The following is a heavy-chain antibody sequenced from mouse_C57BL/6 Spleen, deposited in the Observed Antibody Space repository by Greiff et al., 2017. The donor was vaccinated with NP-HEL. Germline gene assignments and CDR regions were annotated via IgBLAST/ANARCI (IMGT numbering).Heavy chain of an antibody. CDR1: GYTFTSYW. D-gene: IGHD1-1*01. V-gene: IGHV1-59*01. CDR3: ARGSSSFGY. CDR2: IDPSDSYT. J-gene: IGHJ2*01. Sequence: QVQLQQPGAELVRPGTSVKLSCKASGYTFTSYWMHWVKQRPGQGLEWIGVIDPSDSYTNYNQKFKGKATLTVDTSSSTAYMQLSSLTSEDSAVYYCARGSSSFGYWGKGTTLTVSS.